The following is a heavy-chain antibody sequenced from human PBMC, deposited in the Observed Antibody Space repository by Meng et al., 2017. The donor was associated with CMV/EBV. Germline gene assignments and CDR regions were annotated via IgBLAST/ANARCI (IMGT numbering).Heavy chain of an antibody. Sequence: QLALEEPGPTLAHPTQASTLTRTISGFSLSTSGGGVGRSRQPPGKALEWLALIYWDDDKRYSPSLKSRLTITKDTSKNQVVLTMTNMDPVDTATYYCARIAAAGRFDYWGQGTLVTVSS. CDR2: IYWDDDK. J-gene: IGHJ4*02. D-gene: IGHD6-13*01. CDR1: GFSLSTSGGG. V-gene: IGHV2-5*02. CDR3: ARIAAAGRFDY.